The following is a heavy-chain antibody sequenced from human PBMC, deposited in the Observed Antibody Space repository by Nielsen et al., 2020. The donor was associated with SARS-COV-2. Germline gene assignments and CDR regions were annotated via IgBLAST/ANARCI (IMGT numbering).Heavy chain of an antibody. CDR3: ARGSVGYYYDTTD. CDR2: ISSSSSYT. Sequence: RQAPGKGLEWVSYISSSSSYTNYADSVKGRFTISRDNAKNSLYLQMNSLRAEDTAVYYCARGSVGYYYDTTDWGQGTLVTVSS. V-gene: IGHV3-11*06. D-gene: IGHD3-22*01. J-gene: IGHJ4*02.